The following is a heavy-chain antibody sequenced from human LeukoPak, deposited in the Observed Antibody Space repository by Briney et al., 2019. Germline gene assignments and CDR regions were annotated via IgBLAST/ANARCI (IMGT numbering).Heavy chain of an antibody. V-gene: IGHV4-34*01. J-gene: IGHJ2*01. Sequence: SETLSLTCAVYGGSFSGHYWHWFRQPPGKGLEWIGAIHTSVGTDYNPTLKRRVAISVHTSNNQFTPKLSPVTAADTAVYYCPGHFYFDLWGPGTLVTVSS. CDR2: IHTSVGT. D-gene: IGHD1-14*01. CDR3: PGHFYFDL. CDR1: GGSFSGHY.